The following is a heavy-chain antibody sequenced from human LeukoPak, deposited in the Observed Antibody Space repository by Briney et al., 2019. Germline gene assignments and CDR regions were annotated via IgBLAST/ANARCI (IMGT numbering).Heavy chain of an antibody. V-gene: IGHV3-21*06. D-gene: IGHD3-10*01. CDR3: ARGIAPMVRGVIWDF. J-gene: IGHJ4*02. Sequence: GGSLRLSCAAYGFTFSSYWMNWVRQAPGKGLEWVSSISSSSSYIYYAHSMKGRFTISRDNAKNSLYLQMNSLRAEDTAVYYCARGIAPMVRGVIWDFWGQGTLVTVSS. CDR1: GFTFSSYW. CDR2: ISSSSSYI.